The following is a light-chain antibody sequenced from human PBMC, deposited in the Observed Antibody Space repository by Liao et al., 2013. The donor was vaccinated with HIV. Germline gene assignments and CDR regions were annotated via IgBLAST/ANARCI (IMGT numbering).Light chain of an antibody. V-gene: IGLV3-1*01. CDR2: QDS. J-gene: IGLJ1*01. CDR3: QAWDIGTGV. Sequence: SYELTQPPSVSVSPGQTATITCYGVYLEDKYAYWYQQRPGQSPLLVIYQDSARPSGIPERFSGSNSGNTATLTISGTQAMDEADYYCQAWDIGTGVFGTGTKVTVL. CDR1: YLEDKY.